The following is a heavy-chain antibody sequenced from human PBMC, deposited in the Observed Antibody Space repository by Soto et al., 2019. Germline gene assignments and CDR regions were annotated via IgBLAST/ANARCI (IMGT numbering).Heavy chain of an antibody. J-gene: IGHJ3*02. CDR1: GYTFTSYG. CDR3: ARDWGIVGDRRDAFDI. CDR2: ISAYNGNT. V-gene: IGHV1-18*01. Sequence: ASVKVSCKASGYTFTSYGISWVRQAPGQGLEWMGWISAYNGNTNYAQKLQGRVTMTTDTSTSTAYMELRSLRSDDTAVYYCARDWGIVGDRRDAFDIWGQGTMVTVSS. D-gene: IGHD1-26*01.